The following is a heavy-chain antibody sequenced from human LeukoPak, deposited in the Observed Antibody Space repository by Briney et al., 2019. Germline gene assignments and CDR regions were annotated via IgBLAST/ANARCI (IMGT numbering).Heavy chain of an antibody. CDR1: GFTFSSYA. CDR2: ISYDGSNK. V-gene: IGHV3-30-3*01. J-gene: IGHJ4*02. Sequence: PGGSPRLSCAASGFTFSSYAMHWVRQAPGKGLEWVAVISYDGSNKYCADSVKGRFTISRDNSKNTLYLQMNSLRAEDTAVYYCAKEGYYYGSGSYSYFDYWGQGTLVTVSS. CDR3: AKEGYYYGSGSYSYFDY. D-gene: IGHD3-10*01.